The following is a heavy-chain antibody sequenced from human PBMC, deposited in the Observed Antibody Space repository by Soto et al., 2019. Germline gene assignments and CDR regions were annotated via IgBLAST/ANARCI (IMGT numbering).Heavy chain of an antibody. CDR3: AREPPIFCSGGSCYADNWFDP. J-gene: IGHJ5*02. CDR2: IYTSGST. Sequence: SETLSLTCIVSGGSISSYYWSWIRQPAGKGLEWIGRIYTSGSTNYNPSLKSRVTMSVDTSKNQFSLKLSSVTAADTAVYYCAREPPIFCSGGSCYADNWFDPWGQGTLVTVSS. V-gene: IGHV4-4*07. CDR1: GGSISSYY. D-gene: IGHD2-15*01.